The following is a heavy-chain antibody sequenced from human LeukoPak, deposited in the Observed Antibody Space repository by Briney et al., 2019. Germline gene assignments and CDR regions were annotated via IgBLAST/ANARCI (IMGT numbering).Heavy chain of an antibody. Sequence: GASVKVSCTASGYTFTSYDINWVRQATGQGLEWMGWMSPNSGNTGYAQKFQGRVTMTRNTAISTAYMELSSLRSEDTAVYYCVRTPPNWGADYWSQGTLVTVSS. V-gene: IGHV1-8*01. CDR3: VRTPPNWGADY. CDR1: GYTFTSYD. J-gene: IGHJ4*02. D-gene: IGHD7-27*01. CDR2: MSPNSGNT.